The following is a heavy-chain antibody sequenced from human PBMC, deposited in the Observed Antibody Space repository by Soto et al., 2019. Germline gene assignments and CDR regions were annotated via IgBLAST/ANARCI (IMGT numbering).Heavy chain of an antibody. J-gene: IGHJ6*02. Sequence: GASVKVSCKASGYTFSSYGISWVRQAPGQGLEWMGWISGYSGHTYYAQKFQGRVTMTTDTSTNTVYMELRSLRSDDTAVYYCAREGPAPYYYYGMDVWGQGSTVTVSS. V-gene: IGHV1-18*01. CDR3: AREGPAPYYYYGMDV. CDR2: ISGYSGHT. CDR1: GYTFSSYG.